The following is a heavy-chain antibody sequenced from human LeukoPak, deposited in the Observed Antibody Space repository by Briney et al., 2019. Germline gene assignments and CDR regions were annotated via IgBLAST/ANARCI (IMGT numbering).Heavy chain of an antibody. J-gene: IGHJ2*01. D-gene: IGHD2-21*02. CDR3: ARVKGGDRGYYYFDL. CDR2: IYTSGST. Sequence: SETLSLTCSVSGGSIGSYYWTWIRQPAGKGLEWIGRIYTSGSTNYNPSLKGRVTMSVDTSKNQFSLNLNSVTAADTAVYFCARVKGGDRGYYYFDLWGRGTLVTVSS. V-gene: IGHV4-4*07. CDR1: GGSIGSYY.